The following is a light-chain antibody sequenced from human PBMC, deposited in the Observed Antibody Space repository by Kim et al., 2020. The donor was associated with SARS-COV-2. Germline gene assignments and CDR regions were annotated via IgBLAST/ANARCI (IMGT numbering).Light chain of an antibody. Sequence: ASVGDRVTITCRASQNINMWLAWYQQKPEKAPNLLIYQTSTLERGVPSRFSGSGSETEFTLTITSLQPDDFATYFCQQYSSFPWTFGQGTKVDSK. CDR3: QQYSSFPWT. J-gene: IGKJ1*01. V-gene: IGKV1-5*03. CDR1: QNINMW. CDR2: QTS.